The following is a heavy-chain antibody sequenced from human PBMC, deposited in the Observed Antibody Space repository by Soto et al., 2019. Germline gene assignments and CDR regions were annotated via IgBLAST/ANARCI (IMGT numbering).Heavy chain of an antibody. V-gene: IGHV3-23*01. CDR1: GLTFISYA. Sequence: EVQLLESGGGLVQPGGSLRLSCAASGLTFISYAMNWVRQAPGKGLQWVSAITGGGDATFYADSVKGRFTISRDNSRNTVTLQMNSLGADDTALYYCARKVPGSTTRPDYWYFDLWGRGTLVTVSS. J-gene: IGHJ2*01. CDR2: ITGGGDAT. D-gene: IGHD3-10*01. CDR3: ARKVPGSTTRPDYWYFDL.